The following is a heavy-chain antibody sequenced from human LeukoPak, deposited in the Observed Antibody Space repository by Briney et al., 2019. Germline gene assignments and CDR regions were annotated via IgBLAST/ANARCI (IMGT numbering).Heavy chain of an antibody. J-gene: IGHJ5*02. D-gene: IGHD6-13*01. CDR2: IYYSGST. CDR3: AKFSSSWFENWFDP. CDR1: GGSISSYY. V-gene: IGHV4-59*01. Sequence: PSETLYLTCTVSGGSISSYYWSWIRQPPGKGLEWIGYIYYSGSTNYNPSLKSRVTISVDTSKNQFSLKLSSVTAADTAVYYCAKFSSSWFENWFDPWGQGTLVTVSS.